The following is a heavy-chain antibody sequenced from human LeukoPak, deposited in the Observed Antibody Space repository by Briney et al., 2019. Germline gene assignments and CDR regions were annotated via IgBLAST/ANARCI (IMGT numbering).Heavy chain of an antibody. V-gene: IGHV3-7*01. J-gene: IGHJ4*02. CDR2: IRQDGSDK. D-gene: IGHD3-22*01. CDR3: ATSHDSSGNN. CDR1: GFAFSNFL. Sequence: GGSLRLSCAASGFAFSNFLMSWVRQAPGKGLEWVANIRQDGSDKYYVASVKGRFTISRDNAKNSLYLQMNSLTAEDTAVYYCATSHDSSGNNWGQGTLVTVSS.